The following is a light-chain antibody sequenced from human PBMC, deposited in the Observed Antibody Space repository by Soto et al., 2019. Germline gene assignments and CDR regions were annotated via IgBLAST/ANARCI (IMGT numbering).Light chain of an antibody. Sequence: IQTTQSPAPLSASVGDRVTSASRASQSISSWLAWYQQKPGKDHKIMIYDDSSLESGVPSRFSGSGSGTEFTLTIRRMQPEDFATYYCIPHNSYPRPLGKGTHVDIK. V-gene: IGKV1-5*01. CDR2: DDS. CDR3: IPHNSYPRP. J-gene: IGKJ1*01. CDR1: QSISSW.